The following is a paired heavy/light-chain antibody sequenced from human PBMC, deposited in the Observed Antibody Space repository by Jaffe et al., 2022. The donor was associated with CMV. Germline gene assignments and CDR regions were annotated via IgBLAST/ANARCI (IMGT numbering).Heavy chain of an antibody. CDR3: AKGLPTAVTPFGAFDI. CDR1: GFTFASYA. Sequence: EMQLLESGGGLVQPGGSLRLSCAASGFTFASYAISWVRQAPGKGLQWVSSISGSGLSTYYGDPVKGRFTISRDNSKNTLYLQMNRLRAEDTAVYYCAKGLPTAVTPFGAFDIWGQGTLVTVSS. CDR2: ISGSGLST. D-gene: IGHD4-17*01. J-gene: IGHJ3*02. V-gene: IGHV3-23*01.
Light chain of an antibody. CDR1: QSVSSNS. Sequence: EIVLTQSPGTLSLSPGDRATLSCRASQSVSSNSLAWYQQKPGQAPRLLIYGASSRATGIPDRFSGSGSGTDFTLTISRLEPEDSAVYYCQHFDVSPPWTFGQGTKVGIK. V-gene: IGKV3-20*01. CDR2: GAS. CDR3: QHFDVSPPWT. J-gene: IGKJ1*01.